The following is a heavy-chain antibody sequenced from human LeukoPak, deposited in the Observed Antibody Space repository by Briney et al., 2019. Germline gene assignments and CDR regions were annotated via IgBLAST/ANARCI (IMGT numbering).Heavy chain of an antibody. CDR3: AKSPSIVVLTAIRGYYFDY. Sequence: SETLSLTCTVSGGSISSYYWSWIRQPPGKGLEWIGSIYHSGSTYYNPSLKSRVTISVDTSKNQFSLKLTSVAAADTAVYYCAKSPSIVVLTAIRGYYFDYWGQGTLVTVSS. CDR2: IYHSGST. CDR1: GGSISSYY. J-gene: IGHJ4*02. V-gene: IGHV4-59*04. D-gene: IGHD2-21*02.